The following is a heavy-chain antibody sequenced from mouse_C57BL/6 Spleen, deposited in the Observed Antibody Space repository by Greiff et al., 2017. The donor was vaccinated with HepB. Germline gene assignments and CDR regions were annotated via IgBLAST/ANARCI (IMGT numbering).Heavy chain of an antibody. D-gene: IGHD4-1*01. CDR1: GFSLTSYG. J-gene: IGHJ2*01. V-gene: IGHV2-5*01. CDR2: IWRGGST. CDR3: ALGDDYFDY. Sequence: VKLMESGPGLVQPSQSLSITCTVSGFSLTSYGVHWVRQSPGKGLEWLGVIWRGGSTDYNAAFMSGLSITKDNSESEVFFKMNGLQADDTAIYYCALGDDYFDYWGQGTTLTVSS.